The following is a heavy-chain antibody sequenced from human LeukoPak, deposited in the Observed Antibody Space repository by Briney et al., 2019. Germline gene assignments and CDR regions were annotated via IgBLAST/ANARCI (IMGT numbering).Heavy chain of an antibody. Sequence: GGSLRLSCAVSGLTFSDYRMIWVRQAPEKRLEWVAATAGADDVTQYADSVKGRLTISPDNTKNTAYLQMSSLRAEDTALYFCATYIQRPPGMDVWGQGTTVTVSS. D-gene: IGHD2-15*01. J-gene: IGHJ6*02. CDR2: TAGADDVT. V-gene: IGHV3-23*01. CDR3: ATYIQRPPGMDV. CDR1: GLTFSDYR.